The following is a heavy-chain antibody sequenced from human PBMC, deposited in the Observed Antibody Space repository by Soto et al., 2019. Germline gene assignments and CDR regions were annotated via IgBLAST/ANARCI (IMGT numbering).Heavy chain of an antibody. J-gene: IGHJ4*02. CDR2: IYHSGSP. CDR1: GGSISSGGYS. V-gene: IGHV4-30-2*01. Sequence: PSETLSLTCAVSGGSISSGGYSWSWIRQPPGKGLEWIGYIYHSGSPYYNPSLKSRVTISVDRSKNQFSLKLSSVTAADTAVYYCARVPAYWGQGTLVTVSS. CDR3: ARVPAY.